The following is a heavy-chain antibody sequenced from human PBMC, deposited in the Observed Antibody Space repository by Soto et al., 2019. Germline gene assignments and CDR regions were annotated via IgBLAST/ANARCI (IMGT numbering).Heavy chain of an antibody. Sequence: GSLKLSCAASGFSFSDYYMSWIRQAPGKGLEWVSLISTSGSSTDYADSVKGRFTISRDNAKNSLSLQMNSLRAEDTAVYYCANLAKNYYHYMDVWGKGTTVTVSS. J-gene: IGHJ6*03. CDR1: GFSFSDYY. D-gene: IGHD1-26*01. CDR3: ANLAKNYYHYMDV. CDR2: ISTSGSST. V-gene: IGHV3-11*01.